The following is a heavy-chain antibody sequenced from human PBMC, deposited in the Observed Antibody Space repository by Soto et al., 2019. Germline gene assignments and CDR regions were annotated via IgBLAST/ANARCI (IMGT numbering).Heavy chain of an antibody. CDR1: GYTFTSYC. J-gene: IGHJ6*02. V-gene: IGHV1-46*01. Sequence: QVQLVQSGAEVKKPGASVKVSCKASGYTFTSYCMHWVRQAPGQGLEWMGIINPSGGSTSYAQKFQGRVTMTRDTSTSTVYMELSSLRSEDTAVYYCARDEEIEATLYYYGMDVWGQGTTVTVSS. CDR3: ARDEEIEATLYYYGMDV. CDR2: INPSGGST. D-gene: IGHD5-12*01.